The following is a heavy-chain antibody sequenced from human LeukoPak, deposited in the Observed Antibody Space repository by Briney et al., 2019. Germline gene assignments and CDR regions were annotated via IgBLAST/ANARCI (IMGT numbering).Heavy chain of an antibody. J-gene: IGHJ4*02. CDR3: ARHWSRAPTYVWGSYRYTGEIDY. CDR2: IYYSGST. V-gene: IGHV4-39*01. CDR1: GGSISSSSYY. Sequence: SETLSLTCTVSGGSISSSSYYWGWIRQPPGKGLEWIGSIYYSGSTYYNPSLKSRVTISVDTSKNQFSLKLSSVTAADTAVYYCARHWSRAPTYVWGSYRYTGEIDYWGQGTLVTVSS. D-gene: IGHD3-16*02.